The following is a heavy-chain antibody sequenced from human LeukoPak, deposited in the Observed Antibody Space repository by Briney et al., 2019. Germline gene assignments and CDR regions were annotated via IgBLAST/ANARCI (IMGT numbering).Heavy chain of an antibody. CDR3: ARDRDYYGSGSYFDY. CDR1: GYSISSGYY. CDR2: IYHSGST. J-gene: IGHJ4*02. Sequence: PSETLSLTCTVSGYSISSGYYWGWIRQPPGKGLEWIGSIYHSGSTYYNPSLKSRVTISVDTSKNQFSLKLSSVTAADTAVYYCARDRDYYGSGSYFDYWGQETLVTVSS. D-gene: IGHD3-10*01. V-gene: IGHV4-38-2*02.